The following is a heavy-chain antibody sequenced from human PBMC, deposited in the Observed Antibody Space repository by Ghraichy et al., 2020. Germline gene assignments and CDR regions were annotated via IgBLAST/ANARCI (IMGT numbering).Heavy chain of an antibody. CDR1: GDSISTSFFY. Sequence: SQTLSLTCTVSGDSISTSFFYWSWIRQHPEKGLEWIGYIFYTGSTYYNPSLKSRVTISRITSKNQFSLKLGSMTAADTAIYYCARESPRGDSGGYSVDLWGQGTLVTVSS. D-gene: IGHD5/OR15-5a*01. V-gene: IGHV4-31*03. CDR3: ARESPRGDSGGYSVDL. CDR2: IFYTGST. J-gene: IGHJ5*02.